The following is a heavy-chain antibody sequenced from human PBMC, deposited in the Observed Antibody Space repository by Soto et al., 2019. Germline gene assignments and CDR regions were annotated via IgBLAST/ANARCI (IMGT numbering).Heavy chain of an antibody. CDR2: ISGSGGST. CDR3: AKGPAGVVLPAAISFDP. CDR1: GFTFSSYA. V-gene: IGHV3-23*01. J-gene: IGHJ5*02. D-gene: IGHD2-2*01. Sequence: PGGSLRLSCAASGFTFSSYAMSWVRQAPGKGLEWVSAISGSGGSTYYADSVKGRFTISRDNSKNTLYLQMNSLRAEDTAVYYCAKGPAGVVLPAAISFDPWGQGTLLTVSS.